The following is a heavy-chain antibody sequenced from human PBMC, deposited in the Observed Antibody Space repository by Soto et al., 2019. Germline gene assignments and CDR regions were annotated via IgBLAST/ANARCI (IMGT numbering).Heavy chain of an antibody. CDR1: QISFSSYW. V-gene: IGHV3-7*01. CDR3: ATDLNWPNY. J-gene: IGHJ4*01. CDR2: INQDGSEK. Sequence: EEQLVESGGGLVQPGGSLKLSFVVSQISFSSYWMTWVRQAPGKGLECVANINQDGSEKYEDSVKGRFTIYRDNTKNSRYLHMNSLRSEDTAVYYCATDLNWPNYWGHGTLVAVSS. D-gene: IGHD1-20*01.